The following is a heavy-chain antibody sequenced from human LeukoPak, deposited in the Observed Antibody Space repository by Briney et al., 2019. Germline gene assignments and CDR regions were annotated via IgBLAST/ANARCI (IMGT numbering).Heavy chain of an antibody. CDR1: GGSISSFY. Sequence: SETQSLTCTVSGGSISSFYWSWTRQPPGKGPEWIGYIYYNGITNYNPSLKSRVTISVDTSKTQFSLKLSSVTAADTAVYYCARARYGSGSYYLLLFDYWGQGTLVTVSS. CDR3: ARARYGSGSYYLLLFDY. V-gene: IGHV4-59*01. CDR2: IYYNGIT. D-gene: IGHD3-10*01. J-gene: IGHJ4*02.